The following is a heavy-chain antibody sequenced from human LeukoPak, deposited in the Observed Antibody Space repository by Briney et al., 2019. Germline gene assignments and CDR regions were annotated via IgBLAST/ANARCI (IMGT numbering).Heavy chain of an antibody. V-gene: IGHV4-30-4*01. CDR2: IYYSVST. D-gene: IGHD1-26*01. Sequence: SQTLSLTCAVSGGSISSGEYYWSWIRQPPGKGLEWIGYIYYSVSTYYNPSLKSRLTISVDTSYSQFSLRLTSVTAADTAVYYCARDKVGATNWLDPWGQGTLVTVSS. CDR3: ARDKVGATNWLDP. CDR1: GGSISSGEYY. J-gene: IGHJ5*02.